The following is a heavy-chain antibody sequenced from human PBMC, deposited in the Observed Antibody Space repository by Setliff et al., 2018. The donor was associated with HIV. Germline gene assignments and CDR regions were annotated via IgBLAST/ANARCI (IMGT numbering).Heavy chain of an antibody. J-gene: IGHJ4*02. D-gene: IGHD2-2*01. CDR2: ISGSGGST. CDR3: AKDVGTSSYYYFDY. CDR1: GFTFSNYA. Sequence: PGGSLRLSCAASGFTFSNYAMTWVRQSPGKGLEWVSVISGSGGSTYYADSVKGRFTISRDNSKSTLYLQMNSLRAEDTAVYYCAKDVGTSSYYYFDYWGQGTLVTVSS. V-gene: IGHV3-23*01.